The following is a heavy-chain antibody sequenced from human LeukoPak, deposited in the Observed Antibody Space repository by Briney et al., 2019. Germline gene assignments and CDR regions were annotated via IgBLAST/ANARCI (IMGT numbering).Heavy chain of an antibody. CDR2: MNPNSGAT. CDR1: GYTFTNYY. CDR3: ARGAYYGDNFPLHY. J-gene: IGHJ4*02. Sequence: ASVKVSCKGSGYTFTNYYLHWVRHAPAQGVEWMGWMNPNSGATEYQQNFQGRVTMTRDTSISTAYLEVFSLTSDDAAVYYCARGAYYGDNFPLHYWGQGSLVIVSS. V-gene: IGHV1-2*02. D-gene: IGHD4-23*01.